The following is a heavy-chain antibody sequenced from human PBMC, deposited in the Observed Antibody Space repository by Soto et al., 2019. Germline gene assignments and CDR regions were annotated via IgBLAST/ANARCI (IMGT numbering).Heavy chain of an antibody. D-gene: IGHD2-15*01. CDR3: ASCSGGGCYSLDNYYGMDV. CDR2: INAGNGDT. CDR1: GYTFTNYA. V-gene: IGHV1-3*01. J-gene: IGHJ6*02. Sequence: ASVKVSCKASGYTFTNYAIHWLRQAPGQRLEWMGWINAGNGDTKYSQKFQGSVTITRDTSASTAFMELSRLRFEDTAVYYCASCSGGGCYSLDNYYGMDVWGQGTTVTVSS.